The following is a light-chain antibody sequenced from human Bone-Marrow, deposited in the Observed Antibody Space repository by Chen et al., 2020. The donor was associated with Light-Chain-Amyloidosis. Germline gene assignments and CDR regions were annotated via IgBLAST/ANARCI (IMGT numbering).Light chain of an antibody. CDR3: QVWDRSSDRPV. V-gene: IGLV3-21*02. J-gene: IGLJ3*02. CDR1: NIGSTS. Sequence: SYVLTQPSSVSVATGQTASIACGGNNIGSTSVHWYQQTPGQAPLLVVYDDSDRPAAIPERLSGSNSGNTATLTISRVEAGDEADYYCQVWDRSSDRPVFGGGTKLTVL. CDR2: DDS.